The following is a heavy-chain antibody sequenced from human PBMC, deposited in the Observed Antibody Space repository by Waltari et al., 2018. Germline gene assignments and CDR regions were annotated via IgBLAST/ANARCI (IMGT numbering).Heavy chain of an antibody. CDR2: IHYSGST. V-gene: IGHV4-31*03. Sequence: QVQLQESGPGLVKPSQTLSLTCTVPGGSISSGGYYWSWIRQHPGKGLEWIGYIHYSGSTYYNPSLKSRVTISVDTSKNQFSLKLSSVTAADTAVYYCARDRGYSSSWYTGLDYWGQGTLVTVSS. CDR1: GGSISSGGYY. J-gene: IGHJ4*02. CDR3: ARDRGYSSSWYTGLDY. D-gene: IGHD6-13*01.